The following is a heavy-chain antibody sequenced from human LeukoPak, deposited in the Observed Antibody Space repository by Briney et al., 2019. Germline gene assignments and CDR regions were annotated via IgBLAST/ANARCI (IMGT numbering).Heavy chain of an antibody. D-gene: IGHD5-24*01. CDR3: ARDRYGDGFAHFDY. CDR1: VYTFTSYA. Sequence: ASVKVSCKASVYTFTSYAMHWVRQAPGHGLEWMGWITPSGGTNYPQKFQGRVAITRDTSITTAYMDLSRLTSDDTAVYYCARDRYGDGFAHFDYWGQGALVTVSS. CDR2: ITPSGGT. J-gene: IGHJ4*02. V-gene: IGHV1-2*02.